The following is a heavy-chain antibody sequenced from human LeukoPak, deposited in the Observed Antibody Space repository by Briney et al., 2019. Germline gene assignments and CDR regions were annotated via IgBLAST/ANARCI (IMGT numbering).Heavy chain of an antibody. J-gene: IGHJ6*03. CDR3: ARGYGSGSYYKMRYYYYYMDV. CDR2: IYYSGST. Sequence: SETLSLTCTVSGGSISSSSYYWGWIRQPPGKGLEWIGSIYYSGSTYYNPSLKSRVTISVDTSKNQFSLKLSSVTAADTAVYYCARGYGSGSYYKMRYYYYYMDVWGKGTTVTVSS. D-gene: IGHD3-10*01. V-gene: IGHV4-39*07. CDR1: GGSISSSSYY.